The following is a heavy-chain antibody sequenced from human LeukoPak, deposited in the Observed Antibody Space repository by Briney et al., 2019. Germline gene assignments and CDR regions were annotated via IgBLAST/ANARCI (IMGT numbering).Heavy chain of an antibody. Sequence: SVKVSCKASGGTFSSYAISWVRQAPGQGLEWMGRIIPIFGTANYAQKFQGRVTITTDESTSTAYMELSSLISEDTAVYYCARVVEMATIRGAFDLWGQGTTVTVFS. CDR3: ARVVEMATIRGAFDL. CDR1: GGTFSSYA. V-gene: IGHV1-69*05. CDR2: IIPIFGTA. D-gene: IGHD5-24*01. J-gene: IGHJ3*01.